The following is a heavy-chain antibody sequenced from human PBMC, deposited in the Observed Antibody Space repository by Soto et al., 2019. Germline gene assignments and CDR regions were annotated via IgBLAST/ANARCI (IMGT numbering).Heavy chain of an antibody. CDR2: INHSGST. J-gene: IGHJ6*02. Sequence: ETLSLTCAVYGGSFSGYYWSWIGQPPWKGLEWIGEINHSGSTNYNPSLKSRVTISVDTSKNQFSLKLSSVTAADTAVYYCARSSYGYGFYYYYGMDVWGQGTTVTVSS. D-gene: IGHD5-18*01. CDR1: GGSFSGYY. CDR3: ARSSYGYGFYYYYGMDV. V-gene: IGHV4-34*01.